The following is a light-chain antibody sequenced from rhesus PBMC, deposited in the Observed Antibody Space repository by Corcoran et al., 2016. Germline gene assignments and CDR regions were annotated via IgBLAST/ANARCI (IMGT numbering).Light chain of an antibody. J-gene: IGKJ2*01. Sequence: DIQLTQSPPSLSASVGDRVTITCRATQGISSYLAWYQQKPGKAPKLLIYDASNLKSGVPSRFSGSGSGTEFTLTISSLQPEDFAIYYCQQHTSYPYSFGQGTKVEIK. V-gene: IGKV1-38*01. CDR3: QQHTSYPYS. CDR1: QGISSY. CDR2: DAS.